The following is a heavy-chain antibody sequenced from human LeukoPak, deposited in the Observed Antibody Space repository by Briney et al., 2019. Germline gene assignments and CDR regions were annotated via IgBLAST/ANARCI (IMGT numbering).Heavy chain of an antibody. CDR2: ISGSGGST. Sequence: PGGSLRLSCAASGFTFSTYAMNWVRQAPGKGLEWVSVISGSGGSTSYAASVKGRFTISRDNSKNTLYLQMNSLRAEDTAVYYCAKASKTYSSDYWGQGTLVTVSS. V-gene: IGHV3-23*01. D-gene: IGHD5-18*01. J-gene: IGHJ4*02. CDR3: AKASKTYSSDY. CDR1: GFTFSTYA.